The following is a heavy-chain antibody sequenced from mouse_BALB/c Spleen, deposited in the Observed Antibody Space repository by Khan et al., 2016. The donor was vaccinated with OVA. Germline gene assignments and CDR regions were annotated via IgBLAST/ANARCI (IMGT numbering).Heavy chain of an antibody. CDR2: IYPGSDNT. CDR3: AREWAAWFPY. J-gene: IGHJ3*01. Sequence: QVQLKQSGAELARPGASVKLSCKASGYTFTDYYINWMRQRTGQGLEWIGEIYPGSDNTYYNEKFKGKATLTADKSSSTAYMQLSSLTSEASAVFFCAREWAAWFPYWGQGTLVTVSA. CDR1: GYTFTDYY. V-gene: IGHV1-77*01.